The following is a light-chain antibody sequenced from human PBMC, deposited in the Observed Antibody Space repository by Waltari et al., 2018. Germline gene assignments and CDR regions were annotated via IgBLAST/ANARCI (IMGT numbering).Light chain of an antibody. CDR2: DAS. CDR3: QQSYRTPYT. V-gene: IGKV1-39*01. Sequence: DIQMTQSPASLSASVGDRLTITCRASQTIYRHLNWYQQKPGHAPDLLIFDASNLPGGVPSRFSGRGSGTDFTLTINSLQPEDIATYYCQQSYRTPYTFGLGTKLQI. J-gene: IGKJ2*01. CDR1: QTIYRH.